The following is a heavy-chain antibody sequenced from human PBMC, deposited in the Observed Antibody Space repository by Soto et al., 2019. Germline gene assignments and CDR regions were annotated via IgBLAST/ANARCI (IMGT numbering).Heavy chain of an antibody. V-gene: IGHV3-74*01. D-gene: IGHD2-15*01. CDR3: GGLFCSYGSCPDY. CDR1: GFTFSTYW. Sequence: VQLVESGGGLVQPGGSLRLSCAASGFTFSTYWMHWVRQAPGKGLVWVSRIKSDGSNTNYADSVKGRFTISRDNAKNTLYLQMDNLRAEDTAVYYCGGLFCSYGSCPDYWGQGTLVTVSS. J-gene: IGHJ4*02. CDR2: IKSDGSNT.